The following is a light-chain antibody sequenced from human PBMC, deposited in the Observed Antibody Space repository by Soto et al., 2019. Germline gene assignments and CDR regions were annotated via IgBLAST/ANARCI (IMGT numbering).Light chain of an antibody. CDR2: AAS. CDR3: QQMYSTPFT. V-gene: IGKV1-39*01. CDR1: QSISSY. Sequence: DIQMTQSPSSLSASVGDRVTITCRASQSISSYLNWYQQKPGKAPKLLIYAASSLQSGVPSRFSGSGSGTDFTLTISSLQPEDFATYYCQQMYSTPFTFGPGTKVDIK. J-gene: IGKJ3*01.